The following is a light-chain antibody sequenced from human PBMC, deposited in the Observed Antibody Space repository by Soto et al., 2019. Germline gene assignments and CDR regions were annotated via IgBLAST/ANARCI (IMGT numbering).Light chain of an antibody. J-gene: IGKJ4*01. CDR2: AAS. CDR3: QQSYSTPPT. Sequence: DIQMTQSPSSLSASVGDRVTITCRASQSISSYLNWYQQKPGKAPKLLIYAASSLQSGVPSRFSGSGSGTDFTLTISSLQPEDLETYYCQQSYSTPPTFGGGTKVDIK. V-gene: IGKV1-39*01. CDR1: QSISSY.